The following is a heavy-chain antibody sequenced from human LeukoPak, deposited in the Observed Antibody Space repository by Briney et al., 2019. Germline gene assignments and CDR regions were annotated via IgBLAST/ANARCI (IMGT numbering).Heavy chain of an antibody. J-gene: IGHJ4*02. Sequence: SETLSLTCTVSGGSINNYYWSWIRQPPGKGLEWIGSIYYSGSTYYNPSLKSRVTISVDTSKNQFSLKLSSVTAADTAVHYCARSFYGSGSYYSPFDYWGQGTLVTVSS. CDR2: IYYSGST. D-gene: IGHD3-10*01. V-gene: IGHV4-59*05. CDR3: ARSFYGSGSYYSPFDY. CDR1: GGSINNYY.